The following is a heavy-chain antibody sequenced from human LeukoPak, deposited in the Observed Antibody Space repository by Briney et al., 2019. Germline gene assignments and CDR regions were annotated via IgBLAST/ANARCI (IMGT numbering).Heavy chain of an antibody. J-gene: IGHJ4*02. CDR3: ARGQSPRSWGNFDY. CDR1: GDSVSSNSAA. V-gene: IGHV6-1*01. CDR2: TYYRPKWYS. D-gene: IGHD7-27*01. Sequence: SQTLSLTCAISGDSVSSNSAAWNWIRQSPSRGLEWLGRTYYRPKWYSDYAVSVKSRITINPDTSKNQFSLQLNSVTPEDTAVYYCARGQSPRSWGNFDYWGQGTLVTVSS.